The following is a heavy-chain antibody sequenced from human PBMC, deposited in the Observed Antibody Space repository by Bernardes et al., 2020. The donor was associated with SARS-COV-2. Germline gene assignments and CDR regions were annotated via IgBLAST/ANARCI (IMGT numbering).Heavy chain of an antibody. Sequence: SESLSLTCAVSGGSISSGGYSWSWLLQPPGKGLEWIGYIYHSGSTYYNPSLKSRVTISVDRSKNQFSLKLSSVTAADTAVYYCARLGRVGSTSRKHYYYYGMDVWGQGTTVTVSS. V-gene: IGHV4-30-2*01. CDR2: IYHSGST. CDR1: GGSISSGGYS. CDR3: ARLGRVGSTSRKHYYYYGMDV. J-gene: IGHJ6*02. D-gene: IGHD2-2*01.